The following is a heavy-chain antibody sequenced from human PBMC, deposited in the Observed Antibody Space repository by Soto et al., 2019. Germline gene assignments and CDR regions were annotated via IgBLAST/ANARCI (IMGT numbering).Heavy chain of an antibody. CDR3: ARELERDYYDSSGSPDY. J-gene: IGHJ4*02. Sequence: EASVKVSCKASGGTFSSYAISWVPQAPGQGLEWMGGIIPIFGTANYAQKFQGRVTITADESTSTAYMELSSLRSEDTAVYYCARELERDYYDSSGSPDYWGQGTLVTVSS. CDR2: IIPIFGTA. V-gene: IGHV1-69*13. CDR1: GGTFSSYA. D-gene: IGHD3-22*01.